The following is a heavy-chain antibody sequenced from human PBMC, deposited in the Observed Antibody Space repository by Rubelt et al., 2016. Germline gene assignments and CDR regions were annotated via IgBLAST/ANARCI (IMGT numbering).Heavy chain of an antibody. Sequence: QVQLQESGPGLVKPTETLSLTCTVSGGSLSTHSWSWIRQPPGKALEWVAYAHYSGPTNYHPSLKSRATISVDTSKNQYSRKMSSVTSADSAVDYCARGRDYGDFPPLGYWGQGTLVTVSS. V-gene: IGHV4-59*11. D-gene: IGHD4-17*01. J-gene: IGHJ4*02. CDR2: AHYSGPT. CDR3: ARGRDYGDFPPLGY. CDR1: GGSLSTHS.